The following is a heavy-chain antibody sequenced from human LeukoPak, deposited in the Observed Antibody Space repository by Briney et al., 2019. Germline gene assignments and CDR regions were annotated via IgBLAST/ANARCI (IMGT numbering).Heavy chain of an antibody. Sequence: PSETLSLTCTVSGGSISSYYWIWIRQPPGKGLEWIGYIYYSGSTNYNPSLKSRVTISVDTSKNQFSLKLSSVTAADTAVYYCARESLRGAAAGYYYGMDVWGKGTTVTVSS. CDR2: IYYSGST. CDR1: GGSISSYY. J-gene: IGHJ6*04. D-gene: IGHD6-13*01. V-gene: IGHV4-59*01. CDR3: ARESLRGAAAGYYYGMDV.